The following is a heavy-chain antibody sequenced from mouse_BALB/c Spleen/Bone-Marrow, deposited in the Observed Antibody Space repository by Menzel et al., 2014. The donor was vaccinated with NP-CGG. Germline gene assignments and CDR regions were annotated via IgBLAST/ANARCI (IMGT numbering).Heavy chain of an antibody. D-gene: IGHD2-10*02. CDR2: SRNKAKHYTT. J-gene: IGHJ3*01. Sequence: EVKLVESGGGLVQPGDSLRLSCATSGFTFSDFYMEWVRQPPGKRLGWIAASRNKAKHYTTEYSASVRGRFIVSRDTSQSILYLQMNALRAEDTAIYYCARDVGYGNYFVYWGQGTLVTVSA. CDR1: GFTFSDFY. V-gene: IGHV7-1*02. CDR3: ARDVGYGNYFVY.